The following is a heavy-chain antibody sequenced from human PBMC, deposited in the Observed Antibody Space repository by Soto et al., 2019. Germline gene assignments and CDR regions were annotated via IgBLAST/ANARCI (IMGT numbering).Heavy chain of an antibody. D-gene: IGHD3-9*01. Sequence: SVKVSCKASGGTFSSYAISWVRQAPGQGLEWMGGIIPIFGTANYAQKFQGRVTITADKSTSTAYMELSSLRSEDTAVYYCARGNYDILTRYYPTFDYWGQGTLVTVSS. J-gene: IGHJ4*02. CDR3: ARGNYDILTRYYPTFDY. CDR2: IIPIFGTA. V-gene: IGHV1-69*06. CDR1: GGTFSSYA.